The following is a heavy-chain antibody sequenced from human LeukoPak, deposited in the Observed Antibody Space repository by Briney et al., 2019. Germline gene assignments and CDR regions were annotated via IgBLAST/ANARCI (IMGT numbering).Heavy chain of an antibody. J-gene: IGHJ4*02. CDR2: IVVGSGNT. CDR1: GFTFTSSA. V-gene: IGHV1-58*02. D-gene: IGHD3-22*01. CDR3: AADPYYYDSSGYR. Sequence: ASVKVSCKASGFTFTSSAMQWVRQARGQRLEWIGWIVVGSGNTNYAQKFQERVTITRDMSTSTAYMELSSLRSEDTAVYYYAADPYYYDSSGYRWGQGTLVTVSS.